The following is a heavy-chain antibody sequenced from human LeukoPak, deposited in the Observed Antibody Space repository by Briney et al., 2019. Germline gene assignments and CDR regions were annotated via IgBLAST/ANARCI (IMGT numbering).Heavy chain of an antibody. J-gene: IGHJ5*02. D-gene: IGHD3-3*01. Sequence: PGGSLRLSCAPSRFTFSNFATRSGPPTPGKGREWVSGVRGSDGSCTYYIDSVKGRFPISRDNSKNILYLQMNSLRVEDTGVYYCAALSYDFWGVITWFDPWGEGTLVTVSS. V-gene: IGHV3-23*01. CDR1: RFTFSNFA. CDR3: AALSYDFWGVITWFDP. CDR2: VRGSDGSCT.